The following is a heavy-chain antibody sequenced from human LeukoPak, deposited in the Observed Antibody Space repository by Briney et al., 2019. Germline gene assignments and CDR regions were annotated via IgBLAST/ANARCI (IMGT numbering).Heavy chain of an antibody. J-gene: IGHJ3*02. V-gene: IGHV4-30-2*01. CDR3: ARVPPRGDAFDI. CDR1: GGSISSGGYS. Sequence: SETLSLTYAVSGGSISSGGYSWSWIRQPPGKGLEWIGYIYHSGSTYYNPSLKSRVTISVDRSKNQFSLKLSSVTAADTAVYYCARVPPRGDAFDIWGQGTMVTVSS. D-gene: IGHD3-10*01. CDR2: IYHSGST.